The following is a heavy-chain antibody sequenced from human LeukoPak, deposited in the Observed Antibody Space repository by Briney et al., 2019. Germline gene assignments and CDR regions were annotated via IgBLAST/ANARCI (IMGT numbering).Heavy chain of an antibody. J-gene: IGHJ4*02. V-gene: IGHV3-48*01. CDR3: ARQGVDYYDTSGYWVFDY. D-gene: IGHD3-22*01. CDR2: ISRSSSTI. CDR1: GFTFSSYS. Sequence: AGGSLTLSCAASGFTFSSYSMNWVRQAPGKGLEWVSYISRSSSTIYYADSVKGRFTTSRDNAKNSLYLQMNSLRAEDTAVYYCARQGVDYYDTSGYWVFDYWGQGALVTVSS.